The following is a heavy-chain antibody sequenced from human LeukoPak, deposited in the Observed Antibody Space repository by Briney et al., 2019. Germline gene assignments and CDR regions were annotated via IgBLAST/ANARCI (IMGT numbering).Heavy chain of an antibody. Sequence: SETLSLTCTVSGDSINSSSYYWGWIRQPPGKGLEWIGNIYYSGSTHYNPSLKSRVTISIDTSKNQFSLKLRSVTAADTAVYYCARQSGGSCCLDHWGQGTLVTVSS. V-gene: IGHV4-39*07. D-gene: IGHD2-15*01. CDR1: GDSINSSSYY. CDR2: IYYSGST. J-gene: IGHJ4*02. CDR3: ARQSGGSCCLDH.